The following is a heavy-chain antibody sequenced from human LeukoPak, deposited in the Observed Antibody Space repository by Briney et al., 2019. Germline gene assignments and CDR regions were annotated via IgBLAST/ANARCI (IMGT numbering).Heavy chain of an antibody. CDR3: ARGRFSGPDDY. CDR2: NYSGGAT. Sequence: NYSGGATYYADCVGGRFTISRDNSKHMVSLQMTSLGAEDTAVYYCARGRFSGPDDYWGQGTLVTVSS. V-gene: IGHV3-53*01. D-gene: IGHD6-19*01. J-gene: IGHJ4*02.